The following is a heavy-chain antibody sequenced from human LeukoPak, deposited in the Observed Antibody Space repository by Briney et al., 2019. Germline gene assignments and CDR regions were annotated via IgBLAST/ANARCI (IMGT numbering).Heavy chain of an antibody. J-gene: IGHJ4*02. CDR1: GFSFTNVW. V-gene: IGHV3-15*07. D-gene: IGHD3-16*01. CDR2: IKNKDEGEKT. CDR3: TTGIDYGGGY. Sequence: PGGSLRLSRAVSGFSFTNVWMNWVRQAPGKGLEWVGRIKNKDEGEKTDYAAPVKGRFTISRDDSKATLFLQMNSLKMEDTAIYYCTTGIDYGGGYWGQGTLVSVSS.